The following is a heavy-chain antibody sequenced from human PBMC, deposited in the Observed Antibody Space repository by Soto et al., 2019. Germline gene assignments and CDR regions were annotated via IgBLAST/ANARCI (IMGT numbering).Heavy chain of an antibody. Sequence: GGSLRLSCAASGFTFSSYWMHWVRQAPGKGLVWVSRINSDGSSTSYADSVKGRFTISRDNAKNTLYLQMNSLRAEDTAVYYCARERGVVAATRHRFDPWGQGTLVTVSS. CDR3: ARERGVVAATRHRFDP. CDR2: INSDGSST. D-gene: IGHD2-15*01. CDR1: GFTFSSYW. V-gene: IGHV3-74*01. J-gene: IGHJ5*02.